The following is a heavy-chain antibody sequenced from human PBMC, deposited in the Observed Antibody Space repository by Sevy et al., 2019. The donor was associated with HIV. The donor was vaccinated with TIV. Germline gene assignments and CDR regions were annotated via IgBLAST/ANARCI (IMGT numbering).Heavy chain of an antibody. CDR1: GGSISSYF. J-gene: IGHJ4*02. CDR2: IYFTGNT. V-gene: IGHV4-59*01. Sequence: SETLSLTCSVSGGSISSYFWTWVRQSPGKGLEWIGNIYFTGNTDYSPSLKSRVTLSLDTSKSQFSLTLKSMTAADTAIYFCARDSTTRPRVLDYWGQGTLVTVSS. D-gene: IGHD1-1*01. CDR3: ARDSTTRPRVLDY.